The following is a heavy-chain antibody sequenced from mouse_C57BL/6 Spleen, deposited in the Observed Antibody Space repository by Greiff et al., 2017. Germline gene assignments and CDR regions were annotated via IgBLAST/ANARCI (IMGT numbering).Heavy chain of an antibody. J-gene: IGHJ1*03. V-gene: IGHV1-85*01. D-gene: IGHD1-1*01. CDR3: ARRGDYYGSSYEWYFDV. Sequence: QVQLQQSGPELVKPGASVKLSCKASGYTFTSYDINWVKQRPGQGLEWIGWIYPRDGSTKYSEKFKGKATLTVDTSSSTAYMELHSLTSEDSAVYFCARRGDYYGSSYEWYFDVWGTGTTVTVSS. CDR1: GYTFTSYD. CDR2: IYPRDGST.